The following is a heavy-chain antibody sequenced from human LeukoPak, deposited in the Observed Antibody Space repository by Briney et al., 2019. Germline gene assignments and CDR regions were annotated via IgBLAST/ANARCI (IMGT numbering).Heavy chain of an antibody. CDR2: INHSGST. CDR1: GGSFSGYY. V-gene: IGHV4-34*01. Sequence: SETLSLTCAVYGGSFSGYYWSWIRQPPGKGLEWIGEINHSGSTNYNPSLKSRVTISVDTSKNQFSLKLSSVTAADTAVYYCARGPTKQGALWIDYWGQGTLVTVSS. D-gene: IGHD1-26*01. CDR3: ARGPTKQGALWIDY. J-gene: IGHJ4*02.